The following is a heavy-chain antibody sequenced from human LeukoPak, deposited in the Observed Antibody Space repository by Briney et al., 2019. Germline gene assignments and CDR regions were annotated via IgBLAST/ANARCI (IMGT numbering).Heavy chain of an antibody. Sequence: GGSLRLSCAASGFGFGQYEMNWVRQAPGKGLEWVSSISSSSYIYYADSVKGRFTISRDNAKNSLYLQMNSLRAEDTAVYYCARGSGYSGYDSDYWGQGTLVTVSS. CDR3: ARGSGYSGYDSDY. V-gene: IGHV3-69-1*01. D-gene: IGHD5-12*01. CDR2: ISSSSYI. CDR1: GFGFGQYE. J-gene: IGHJ4*02.